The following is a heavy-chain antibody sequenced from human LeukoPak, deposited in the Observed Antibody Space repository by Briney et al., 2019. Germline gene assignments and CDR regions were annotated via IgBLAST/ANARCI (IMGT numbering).Heavy chain of an antibody. J-gene: IGHJ4*02. CDR3: ARDHLQYYYDSSGYYEDNFDY. CDR1: GFTFSSYA. Sequence: GRSLRLSCAASGFTFSSYAMHWVRQAPGKGLEWVANIKQDGSEKYYVDSVKGRFTISRDNAKNSLYLQMNSLRAEDTAVYYCARDHLQYYYDSSGYYEDNFDYWGQGTLVTVSS. CDR2: IKQDGSEK. D-gene: IGHD3-22*01. V-gene: IGHV3-7*01.